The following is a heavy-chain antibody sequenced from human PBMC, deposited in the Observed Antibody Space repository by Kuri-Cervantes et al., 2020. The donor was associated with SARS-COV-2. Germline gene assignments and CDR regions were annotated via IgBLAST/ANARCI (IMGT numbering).Heavy chain of an antibody. CDR1: GFTVSSNY. CDR3: ARRESWKGDFDI. V-gene: IGHV3-53*01. Sequence: GGSLRLSCAASGFTVSSNYMSWVRQAPGKGLEWVSVIYSGGGTYYADSVKGRFTISRDNYKNTLYLQMNSLRAEDTAVYYCARRESWKGDFDILGQGTMVTVSS. CDR2: IYSGGGT. D-gene: IGHD1-1*01. J-gene: IGHJ3*02.